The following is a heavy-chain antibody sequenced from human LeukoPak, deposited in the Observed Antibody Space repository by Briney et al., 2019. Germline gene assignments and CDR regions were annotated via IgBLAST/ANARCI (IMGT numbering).Heavy chain of an antibody. CDR1: GFTFSSYW. CDR2: IKEDGSEK. V-gene: IGHV3-7*05. D-gene: IGHD6-13*01. Sequence: PGGSLRLSCAVSGFTFSSYWMSWVRQAPGKGLEWVANIKEDGSEKYFVDSVKGRFTISRDNAKNSLYLQMKSLRAEDTAVYYCAKGSIAAAGNDYWGQGTLVTVSS. J-gene: IGHJ4*02. CDR3: AKGSIAAAGNDY.